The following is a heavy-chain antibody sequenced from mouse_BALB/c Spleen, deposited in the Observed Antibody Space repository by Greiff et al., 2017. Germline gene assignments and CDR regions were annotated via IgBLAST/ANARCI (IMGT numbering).Heavy chain of an antibody. CDR1: GFSLTSYG. J-gene: IGHJ3*01. V-gene: IGHV2-9*02. D-gene: IGHD1-2*01. CDR3: ARDDTTAPWFAY. Sequence: VKVVESGPGLVAPSQSLSITCTVSGFSLTSYGVHWVRQPPGKGLEWLGVIWAGGSTNYNSALMSRLSISKDNSKSQVFLKMNSLQTDDTAMYYCARDDTTAPWFAYWGQGTLVTVSA. CDR2: IWAGGST.